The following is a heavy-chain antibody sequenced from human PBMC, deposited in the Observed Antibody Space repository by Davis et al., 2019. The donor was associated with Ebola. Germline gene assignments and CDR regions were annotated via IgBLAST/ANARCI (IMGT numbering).Heavy chain of an antibody. Sequence: PSETLSLTCSVSGGSIYRSNFYWCWFRQPPGKGLQWIGIIYYSGTTYYNESLESRVTISVDTSKNQFSLRLTSVTAADTAVYYCARVGSLHTAEFDPWGQGTLVTVSS. D-gene: IGHD1-14*01. CDR3: ARVGSLHTAEFDP. CDR1: GGSIYRSNFY. J-gene: IGHJ5*02. CDR2: IYYSGTT. V-gene: IGHV4-39*01.